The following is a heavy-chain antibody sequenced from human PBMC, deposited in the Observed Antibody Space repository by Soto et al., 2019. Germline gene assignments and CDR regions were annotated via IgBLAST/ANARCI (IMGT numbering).Heavy chain of an antibody. D-gene: IGHD3-3*01. Sequence: QVQLVQSGAEVKKPGSSVKVSCKASGGTFSSYAISWVRQAPGQGLEWMGGIIPIFGTANYAQKFQGRVTITADESTSTAYMELSSLRSEDTAVHYCATAPTYYDFWSGFSNWFDPWGQGTLVTVSS. CDR3: ATAPTYYDFWSGFSNWFDP. CDR2: IIPIFGTA. J-gene: IGHJ5*02. CDR1: GGTFSSYA. V-gene: IGHV1-69*12.